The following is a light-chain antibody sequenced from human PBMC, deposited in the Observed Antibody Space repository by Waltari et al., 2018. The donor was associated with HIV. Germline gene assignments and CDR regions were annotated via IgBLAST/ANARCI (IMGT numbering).Light chain of an antibody. Sequence: QSALTQPASVSGSPGQPVTIPCPGTRNALGFYNLVSWYRQPPGEAPPLMIYGVDARPVGVSDRFSGSKSGNTASLTISTLQPEDEADYYCSSYANSDTLVFGGGTKLTVL. CDR1: RNALGFYNL. V-gene: IGLV2-14*01. CDR2: GVD. CDR3: SSYANSDTLV. J-gene: IGLJ3*02.